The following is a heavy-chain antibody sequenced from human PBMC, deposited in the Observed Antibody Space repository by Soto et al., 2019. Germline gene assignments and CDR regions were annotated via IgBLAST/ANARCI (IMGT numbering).Heavy chain of an antibody. CDR1: GFTFSSYS. Sequence: GGSLRLSCAASGFTFSSYSMNWVRQAPGKGLEWVSSISSSRSYIYYADSVKGRFTISRDNAKNSLYLQMNSLRAEDTAVYYCARGGAGDHTLDAFDIWGQGTMVTVSS. D-gene: IGHD7-27*01. V-gene: IGHV3-21*01. CDR2: ISSSRSYI. J-gene: IGHJ3*02. CDR3: ARGGAGDHTLDAFDI.